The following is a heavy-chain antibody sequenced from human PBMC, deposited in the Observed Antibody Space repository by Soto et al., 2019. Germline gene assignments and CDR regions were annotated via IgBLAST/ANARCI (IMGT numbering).Heavy chain of an antibody. Sequence: ASVKVSCKASGGTFSSYAISWVRQAPGQGLEWMGGIIPIFGTANYAQKFQGRVTITADESTSTAYMELSSLRSEDTAVYYCGGPYDSSGYYYSVGYYYGMDVWGQGTTVTVSS. CDR1: GGTFSSYA. CDR2: IIPIFGTA. CDR3: GGPYDSSGYYYSVGYYYGMDV. D-gene: IGHD3-22*01. J-gene: IGHJ6*02. V-gene: IGHV1-69*13.